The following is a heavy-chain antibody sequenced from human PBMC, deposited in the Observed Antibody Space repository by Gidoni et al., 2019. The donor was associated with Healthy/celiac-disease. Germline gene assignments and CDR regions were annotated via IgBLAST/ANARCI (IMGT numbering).Heavy chain of an antibody. CDR1: GFTVSSYG. J-gene: IGHJ6*03. CDR3: ARAGRGETRYYYYYYMDV. V-gene: IGHV3-33*01. Sequence: QVQLVESGGGVVQPGRSLRLSGAASGFTVSSYGMHWVRQAPGKGLEWLAVIWYDGINNYYADSVKGRFTISRDNSKNTLYLQMNSLRAEDTAVYYCARAGRGETRYYYYYYMDVWGKGTTVTVSS. D-gene: IGHD2-2*01. CDR2: IWYDGINN.